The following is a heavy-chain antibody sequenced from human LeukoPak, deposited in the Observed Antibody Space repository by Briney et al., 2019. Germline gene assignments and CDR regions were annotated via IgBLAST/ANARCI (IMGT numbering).Heavy chain of an antibody. CDR2: MNPNSGNT. J-gene: IGHJ6*02. CDR1: GYTFSIYD. CDR3: ARFYYYYGMDV. Sequence: ASVKVSCKASGYTFSIYDINWVRQATGQGLEWMGWMNPNSGNTGYAQKFQGRVTMTRNTSISTAYMELSSLRPEDTAVYYCARFYYYYGMDVWGQGTTVTVSS. V-gene: IGHV1-8*01.